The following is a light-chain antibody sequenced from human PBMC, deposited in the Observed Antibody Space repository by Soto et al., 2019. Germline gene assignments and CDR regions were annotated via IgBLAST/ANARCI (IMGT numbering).Light chain of an antibody. V-gene: IGLV2-23*01. J-gene: IGLJ1*01. CDR1: SYNL. CDR2: EGS. CDR3: CSYAGSSTFPYV. Sequence: SYNLVSWYQQHPGKAPKLMIYEGSKRPSGVSNRFSGSKSGNTASLTISGPQAEDEADYYCCSYAGSSTFPYVFGTGTKVTV.